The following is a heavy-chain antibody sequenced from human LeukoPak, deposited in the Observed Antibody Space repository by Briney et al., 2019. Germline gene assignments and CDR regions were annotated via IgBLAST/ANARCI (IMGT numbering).Heavy chain of an antibody. D-gene: IGHD4-17*01. CDR2: VNPNSGGT. CDR3: ARGAVTNDYQYHYGLDV. Sequence: ASVKVSCKASGYTLTGYYIHWLRQAPGQGLECMGRVNPNSGGTNYAQKFQGRVTMTRETSFNTVYMGLTRLTSDDTAVYYCARGAVTNDYQYHYGLDVWGQGTTVTVFS. J-gene: IGHJ6*02. V-gene: IGHV1-2*06. CDR1: GYTLTGYY.